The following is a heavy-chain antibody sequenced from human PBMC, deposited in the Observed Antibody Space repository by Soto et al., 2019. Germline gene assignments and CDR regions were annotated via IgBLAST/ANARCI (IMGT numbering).Heavy chain of an antibody. Sequence: SETLSLTCTVSGGSISSSSYYWGWIRQPPGKGLEWIGSIYYSGSTYYNPSLKSRVTISVDTSKNQFSLKLSSVTAADTAVDYCARHPYDYIWGSYRPSGFDYWGQGTLVTVSS. V-gene: IGHV4-39*01. CDR1: GGSISSSSYY. CDR3: ARHPYDYIWGSYRPSGFDY. J-gene: IGHJ4*02. CDR2: IYYSGST. D-gene: IGHD3-16*02.